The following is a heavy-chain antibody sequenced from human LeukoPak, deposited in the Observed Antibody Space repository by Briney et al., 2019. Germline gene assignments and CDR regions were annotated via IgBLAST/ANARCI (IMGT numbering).Heavy chain of an antibody. D-gene: IGHD6-19*01. V-gene: IGHV3-53*01. CDR1: GFTVSSKY. CDR3: AREGASYSSGWYFDY. Sequence: GGSLRLSCAASGFTVSSKYMSWVRQAPGKGLEWVSLIYSGGSTYYADSVKGRFTISRDNSKNTLYLQMNSLRAEDTAVYYCAREGASYSSGWYFDYWGQGTLVTVSS. J-gene: IGHJ4*02. CDR2: IYSGGST.